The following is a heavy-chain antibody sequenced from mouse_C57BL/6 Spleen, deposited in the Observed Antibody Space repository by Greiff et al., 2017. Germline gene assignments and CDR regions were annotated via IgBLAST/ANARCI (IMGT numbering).Heavy chain of an antibody. J-gene: IGHJ4*01. CDR1: GYTFTSYW. Sequence: QVQLQQPGAELVMPGASVKLSCKASGYTFTSYWMHWVKQRPGQGLEWIGEIDPSDSYTNYNQKFKGKSTLTVDKSSSTAYMQLSSLTSEDSAVYYCARKGIYDGYYEGEYYYAMDYWGQGTSVTVSS. CDR3: ARKGIYDGYYEGEYYYAMDY. CDR2: IDPSDSYT. D-gene: IGHD2-3*01. V-gene: IGHV1-69*01.